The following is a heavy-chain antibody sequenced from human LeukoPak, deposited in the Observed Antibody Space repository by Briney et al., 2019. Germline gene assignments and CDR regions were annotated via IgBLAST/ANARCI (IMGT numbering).Heavy chain of an antibody. V-gene: IGHV1-2*02. CDR1: GYTFSVYY. CDR2: IIPKKGDT. CDR3: ARNSGWYGVS. D-gene: IGHD6-19*01. Sequence: ASVKVSCKASGYTFSVYYIHWLRQAPGQGLDWMGWIIPKKGDTNYAQKFRDRVTMTRDTAISTAYMEINSLTSDDTAVYYCARNSGWYGVSWGQGTLVTVSS. J-gene: IGHJ4*02.